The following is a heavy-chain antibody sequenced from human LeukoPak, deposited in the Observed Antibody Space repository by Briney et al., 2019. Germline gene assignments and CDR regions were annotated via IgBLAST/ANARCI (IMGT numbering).Heavy chain of an antibody. CDR1: GYSISSGYY. D-gene: IGHD2-2*01. CDR2: IYHSGST. J-gene: IGHJ4*02. Sequence: SETLSLTCTVSGYSISSGYYWGWIRQPPGKGLEWIGSIYHSGSTYYNPSLKSRVTISVDTSKNQFSLKLSSVTAADTAVYYCARDQYQSGRSDYWGQGTLVTVSS. V-gene: IGHV4-38-2*02. CDR3: ARDQYQSGRSDY.